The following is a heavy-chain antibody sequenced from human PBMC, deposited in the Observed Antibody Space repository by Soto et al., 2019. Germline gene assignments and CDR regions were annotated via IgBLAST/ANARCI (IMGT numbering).Heavy chain of an antibody. Sequence: GASVKVSCKASGYTFTSYYMHWVRQAPGQGLEWMGIINPSGGSTSYAQKFQGRVTMTRDTSTSTVYMELSSLRSEDTAVYYCARVVGKTIFGVVPYYGMDVWGQGTTVTVYS. D-gene: IGHD3-3*01. CDR1: GYTFTSYY. CDR3: ARVVGKTIFGVVPYYGMDV. V-gene: IGHV1-46*01. CDR2: INPSGGST. J-gene: IGHJ6*02.